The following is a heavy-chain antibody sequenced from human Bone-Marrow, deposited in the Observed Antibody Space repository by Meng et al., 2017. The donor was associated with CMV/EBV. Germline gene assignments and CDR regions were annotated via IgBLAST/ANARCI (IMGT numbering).Heavy chain of an antibody. CDR1: GGSISSYY. J-gene: IGHJ5*02. V-gene: IGHV4-34*01. CDR3: ARGPRYYCSSTSCYTLDNWFDP. D-gene: IGHD2-2*02. CDR2: INHSGST. Sequence: GPLRLSCTVSGGSISSYYWSWIRQPPGKGLEWIGEINHSGSTNYNPSLKSRVTISVDTSKNQFSLKLSSVTAADTAVYYCARGPRYYCSSTSCYTLDNWFDPWGQGTRVTVSS.